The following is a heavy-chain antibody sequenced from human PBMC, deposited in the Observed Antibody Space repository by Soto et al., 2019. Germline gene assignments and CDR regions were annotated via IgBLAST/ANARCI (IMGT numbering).Heavy chain of an antibody. CDR2: ISSSSSTI. V-gene: IGHV3-48*02. Sequence: PGGSLRLSCAASGFTFSSSSMNWVRQAPGKGPEWVSYISSSSSTINYADSVRGRFTISRDNAKNSLYLQMNSLRDEDTAVYYCSRVHSSGSFKVDYWGQGTLVTVSS. J-gene: IGHJ4*02. CDR1: GFTFSSSS. D-gene: IGHD6-19*01. CDR3: SRVHSSGSFKVDY.